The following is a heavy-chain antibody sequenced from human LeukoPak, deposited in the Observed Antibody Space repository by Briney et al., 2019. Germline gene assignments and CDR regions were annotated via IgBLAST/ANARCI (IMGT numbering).Heavy chain of an antibody. V-gene: IGHV4-39*07. CDR2: IYYSGST. D-gene: IGHD3-22*01. CDR1: GGSISSSDYY. Sequence: PSETLSLTCTVSGGSISSSDYYWGWIRQPPGKGLEWIVNIYYSGSTYYNPSLKSRVTISVDTSKNQFSLKLNSVTAADTAVYYCARDYSPSDDTSGHLYWGQGTLVTVSS. J-gene: IGHJ4*02. CDR3: ARDYSPSDDTSGHLY.